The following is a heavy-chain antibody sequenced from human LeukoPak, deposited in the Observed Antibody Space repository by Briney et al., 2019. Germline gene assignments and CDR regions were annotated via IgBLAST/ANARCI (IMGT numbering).Heavy chain of an antibody. Sequence: GGSLRLSCAASGFTISSNYMSWVRQAPGKGLEWISVIYTGGSTSYADSVKGRFTISRDSSTNTLFLQMNSLRAEDTAVYYCAREYGYRIVWGQGTLVTVSS. D-gene: IGHD5-12*01. V-gene: IGHV3-66*01. J-gene: IGHJ4*02. CDR3: AREYGYRIV. CDR1: GFTISSNY. CDR2: IYTGGST.